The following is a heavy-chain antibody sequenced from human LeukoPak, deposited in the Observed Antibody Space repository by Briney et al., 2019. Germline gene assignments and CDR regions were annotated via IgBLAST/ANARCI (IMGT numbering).Heavy chain of an antibody. CDR1: GFTFSSYA. CDR3: AKSGGYCSSTGCSKYYHYHMDV. Sequence: PGGSLRLSCIASGFTFSSYAMSWVRQAPGKGLEWVSVISGSDGTTYYADSVKGRFTISRDNSKNTLYLQINSLRADDTALYYCAKSGGYCSSTGCSKYYHYHMDVWGKGTTVTVSS. D-gene: IGHD2-2*01. J-gene: IGHJ6*03. CDR2: ISGSDGTT. V-gene: IGHV3-23*01.